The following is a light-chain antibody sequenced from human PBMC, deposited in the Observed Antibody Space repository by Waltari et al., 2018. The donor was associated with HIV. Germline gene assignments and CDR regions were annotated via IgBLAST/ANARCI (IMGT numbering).Light chain of an antibody. CDR2: EVF. CDR1: ASDIGYFDS. Sequence: SALTHPRSVSGSPGQSVTISCPGTASDIGYFDSVSWYQQYPGKAPKFIIDEVFQRPSGVPDRFTASKSGITASLTISGLQDEDEADYYCCSYAGTYTYVFGSGTTVTVL. CDR3: CSYAGTYTYV. J-gene: IGLJ1*01. V-gene: IGLV2-11*01.